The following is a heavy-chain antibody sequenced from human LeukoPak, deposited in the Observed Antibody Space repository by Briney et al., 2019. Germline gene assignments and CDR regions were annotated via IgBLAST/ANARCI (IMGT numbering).Heavy chain of an antibody. J-gene: IGHJ5*02. V-gene: IGHV1-18*01. CDR3: ARLLLKTGYSSGWPLRWFDP. CDR2: ISAYNGNT. D-gene: IGHD6-19*01. Sequence: GASVKVSCKASGYTFTSYGISWVRQAPGQGLEWMGWISAYNGNTNYAQKLQGRVTMTTDTSTSTAYMELRSLRSDDTAVYYCARLLLKTGYSSGWPLRWFDPWGQGTLVTVSS. CDR1: GYTFTSYG.